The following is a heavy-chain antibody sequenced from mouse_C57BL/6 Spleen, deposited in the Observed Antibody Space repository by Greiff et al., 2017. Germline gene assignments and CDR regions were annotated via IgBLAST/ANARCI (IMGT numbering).Heavy chain of an antibody. CDR2: IYPGDGDT. Sequence: VQLQESGPELVKPGASVKISCKASGYAFSSSWMNWVKQRPGKGLEWIGRIYPGDGDTNYNGKFKGKATLTADKSSSTAYMQLSSLTSEDSAVYFCARRDDYDGDFDYWGQGTTLTVSS. D-gene: IGHD2-4*01. CDR3: ARRDDYDGDFDY. J-gene: IGHJ2*01. V-gene: IGHV1-82*01. CDR1: GYAFSSSW.